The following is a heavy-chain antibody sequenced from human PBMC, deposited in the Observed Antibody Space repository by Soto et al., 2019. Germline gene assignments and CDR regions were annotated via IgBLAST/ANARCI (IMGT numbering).Heavy chain of an antibody. CDR1: GYIFTTYW. Sequence: GESLKISCKASGYIFTTYWIAWVRQMPGQGLEWIGIINPIDSDTRYSPSFQGQVTISADKSISTTYLQWSSLKASDTAIYYCERQWNFDYWGQGTLVNVSS. J-gene: IGHJ4*02. CDR3: ERQWNFDY. D-gene: IGHD5-12*01. V-gene: IGHV5-51*01. CDR2: INPIDSDT.